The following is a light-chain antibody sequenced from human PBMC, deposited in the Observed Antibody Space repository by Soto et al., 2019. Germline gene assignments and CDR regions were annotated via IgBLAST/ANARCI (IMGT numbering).Light chain of an antibody. CDR3: QQYGSSLWT. V-gene: IGKV3-20*01. Sequence: EIVMTQSPATLSVSPGARAPLSCRASQSINNYLAWFQQKPGQAPRLLIYDASNRATGIPDRFSGSVSGTDFTLTISRLEPEDGAVYYGQQYGSSLWTFGQGTKVDIK. CDR2: DAS. CDR1: QSINNY. J-gene: IGKJ1*01.